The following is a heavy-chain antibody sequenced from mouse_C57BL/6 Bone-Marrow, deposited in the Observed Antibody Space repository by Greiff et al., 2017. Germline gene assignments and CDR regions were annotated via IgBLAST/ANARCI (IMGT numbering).Heavy chain of an antibody. CDR1: GYSFTGYY. J-gene: IGHJ3*01. CDR2: INPSTGGT. D-gene: IGHD2-4*01. V-gene: IGHV1-42*01. Sequence: VQLKESGPELVKPGASVKISCKASGYSFTGYYMNWVKQSPEKSLEWIGEINPSTGGTTYNQKFKAKATLTVDKSSSTAYMQLKSLTSEDSAVYYCARQDYDWTWFADWGTGTLVTVSA. CDR3: ARQDYDWTWFAD.